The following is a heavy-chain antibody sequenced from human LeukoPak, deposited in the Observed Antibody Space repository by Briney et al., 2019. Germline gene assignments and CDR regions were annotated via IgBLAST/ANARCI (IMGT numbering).Heavy chain of an antibody. CDR3: ARRGYCSGGSCYYYYGMDV. Sequence: PSETLSLTCTVSGGSISSYYWSWIRQPPGKGLEGIGYIYYSGSTNYNPALKSRVPLSVDTSKNQFSLKLSSVTAADTAVYYCARRGYCSGGSCYYYYGMDVWGQGTTVTVSS. CDR2: IYYSGST. V-gene: IGHV4-59*08. D-gene: IGHD2-15*01. CDR1: GGSISSYY. J-gene: IGHJ6*02.